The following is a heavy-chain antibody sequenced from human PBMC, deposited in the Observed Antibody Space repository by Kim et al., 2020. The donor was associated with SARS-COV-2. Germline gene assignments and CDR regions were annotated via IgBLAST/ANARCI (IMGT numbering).Heavy chain of an antibody. D-gene: IGHD3-10*01. J-gene: IGHJ4*02. Sequence: GGSLRLSCAASGFTFSSYGMHWVRQAPGKGLEWVAVISYDGSNKYYADSVKGRFTISRDNSKNTLYLQMNSLRAEDTAVYYCAKDSGGYWGQGTLVTVSS. CDR1: GFTFSSYG. CDR3: AKDSGGY. V-gene: IGHV3-30*18. CDR2: ISYDGSNK.